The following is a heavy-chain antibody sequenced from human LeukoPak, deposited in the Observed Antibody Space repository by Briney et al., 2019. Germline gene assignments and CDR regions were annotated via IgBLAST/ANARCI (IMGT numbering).Heavy chain of an antibody. CDR1: GGSIRSDYYY. V-gene: IGHV4-30-4*01. D-gene: IGHD5-12*01. Sequence: PAQTLSLTCTVSGGSIRSDYYYWSWIRQPPGKGLEWIGHITYSGSTDYSPSLKSRVFISVDTSKNQFSLSLNSVTVADTAVYYCARGGVGGYDYFDSWGQGTLVTVSS. J-gene: IGHJ4*02. CDR2: ITYSGST. CDR3: ARGGVGGYDYFDS.